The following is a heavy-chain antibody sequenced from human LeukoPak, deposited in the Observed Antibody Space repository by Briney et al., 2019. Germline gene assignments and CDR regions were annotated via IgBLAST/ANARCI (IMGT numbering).Heavy chain of an antibody. V-gene: IGHV3-7*01. D-gene: IGHD6-19*01. CDR3: ARDVWTGVAVSDY. CDR2: IKEDGSIQ. Sequence: GSLRLSCVASGFTFSSYWMTWVRQAPGKGLEWLANIKEDGSIQYYLDSVRGRFTISRDNAKTSVYLQLNSLRADDTAVYYCARDVWTGVAVSDYWGQGTLVTVSS. CDR1: GFTFSSYW. J-gene: IGHJ4*02.